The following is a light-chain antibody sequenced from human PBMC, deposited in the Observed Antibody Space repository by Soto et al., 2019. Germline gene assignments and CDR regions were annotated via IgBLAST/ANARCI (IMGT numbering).Light chain of an antibody. J-gene: IGKJ2*01. CDR2: GAS. V-gene: IGKV3-15*01. CDR3: QKYDNLPL. CDR1: QSVGSN. Sequence: EKVMTQSPGSLSVSPGERAALSCRASQSVGSNLAWYQRKPGQAPRLLIYGASTRATGIPSRFSGSGSGTEFTLTISSLQSEDFATYYCQKYDNLPLFGQGTKLEIK.